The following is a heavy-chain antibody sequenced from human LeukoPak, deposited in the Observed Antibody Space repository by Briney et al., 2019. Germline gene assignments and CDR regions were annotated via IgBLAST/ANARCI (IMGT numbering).Heavy chain of an antibody. CDR3: ARDYEGWGKTDVFDI. V-gene: IGHV4-4*07. D-gene: IGHD3-16*01. J-gene: IGHJ3*02. CDR1: GDSNSSYS. CDR2: MYTSGST. Sequence: SETLSLTCTVSGDSNSSYSWSWIRQPAGKGLERIGRMYTSGSTNSNPSLKSRVTMPVDTSKNQFSLKLSSVTAADTAVYYCARDYEGWGKTDVFDIWGPGTMVTVSS.